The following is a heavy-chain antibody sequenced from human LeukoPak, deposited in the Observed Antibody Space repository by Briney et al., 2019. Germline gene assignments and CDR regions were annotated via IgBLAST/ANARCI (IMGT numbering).Heavy chain of an antibody. CDR2: IYYTGST. D-gene: IGHD3-16*01. Sequence: SETLSLTCSVSSGFISSYYWTWIRQSPGKGLEWIGYIYYTGSTSYNPSLQSRVTISVDTSKNQFSLRLNSVTAADTAVYYCARFGGYYYMDVWGKGTTVTVSS. V-gene: IGHV4-59*01. J-gene: IGHJ6*03. CDR1: SGFISSYY. CDR3: ARFGGYYYMDV.